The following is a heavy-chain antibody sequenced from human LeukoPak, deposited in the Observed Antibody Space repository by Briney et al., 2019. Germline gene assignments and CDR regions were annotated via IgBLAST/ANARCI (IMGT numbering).Heavy chain of an antibody. CDR2: INPNSGNK. J-gene: IGHJ6*03. V-gene: IGHV1-8*01. CDR3: ARGSVEYYDILTGYHSDYYMDV. Sequence: ASVKVSCKASGYTFTSYDINWVRQATGKGLEWMGWINPNSGNKGYAQKFQGRVNMTRNTSISTAYMELSSLRSEDTAVYYCARGSVEYYDILTGYHSDYYMDVWGKGTTVTVSS. CDR1: GYTFTSYD. D-gene: IGHD3-9*01.